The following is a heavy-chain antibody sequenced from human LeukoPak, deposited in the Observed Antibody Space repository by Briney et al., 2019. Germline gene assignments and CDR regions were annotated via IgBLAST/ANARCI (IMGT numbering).Heavy chain of an antibody. V-gene: IGHV4-61*02. J-gene: IGHJ6*03. CDR1: GNSISSGDNY. D-gene: IGHD3-9*01. CDR2: IYTSGST. CDR3: ARDRATIFSPYYYMDV. Sequence: SETLSLTCTVSGNSISSGDNYWSWIRQPAGKGLEWIGRIYTSGSTNYNPSLKSRVTISVDTSKNQFSLKLSSVTAADTAVYYCARDRATIFSPYYYMDVWGKGTTVTISS.